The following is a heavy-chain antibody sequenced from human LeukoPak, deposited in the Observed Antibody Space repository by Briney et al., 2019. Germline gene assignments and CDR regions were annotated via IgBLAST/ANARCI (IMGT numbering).Heavy chain of an antibody. CDR2: TIPIFGTA. CDR1: GATFSTLA. Sequence: ASVKVSCKASGATFSTLAISWLRQPLGQGLGGMGGTIPIFGTANYAQKFQGRVTITADESTSTAYMELSSLRSEDTAVYYCASTGDCSSTSCFGVTLFDPWGQGTLVTVSS. D-gene: IGHD2-2*01. J-gene: IGHJ5*02. V-gene: IGHV1-69*13. CDR3: ASTGDCSSTSCFGVTLFDP.